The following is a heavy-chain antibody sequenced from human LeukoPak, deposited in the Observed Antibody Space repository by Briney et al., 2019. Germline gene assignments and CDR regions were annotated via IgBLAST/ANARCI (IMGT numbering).Heavy chain of an antibody. Sequence: ASVKVSCKASGYTFTSYGITWVRQAPGQGLEWMGWINPNSGGTNYAQKFQGRVTMTRDTSISTAYMELSRLRSDDTAVYYCARQYYDILTGHEYYFDYWGQGTLVTVSS. CDR1: GYTFTSYG. CDR2: INPNSGGT. CDR3: ARQYYDILTGHEYYFDY. V-gene: IGHV1-2*02. J-gene: IGHJ4*02. D-gene: IGHD3-9*01.